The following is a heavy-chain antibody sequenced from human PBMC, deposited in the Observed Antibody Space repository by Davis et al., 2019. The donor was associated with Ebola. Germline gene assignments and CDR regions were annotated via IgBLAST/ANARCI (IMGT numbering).Heavy chain of an antibody. Sequence: ASVKVSCKASGYTFTRYDINWVRQAPGQRLEWMGWVHGGNGNTKYSQRFQGRVTITTDTSASTVYLDLTSLRSDDTAVFYCARASFGYNSGWYADYWGPGSLVTVSS. CDR1: GYTFTRYD. V-gene: IGHV1-3*01. J-gene: IGHJ4*02. CDR3: ARASFGYNSGWYADY. CDR2: VHGGNGNT. D-gene: IGHD6-19*01.